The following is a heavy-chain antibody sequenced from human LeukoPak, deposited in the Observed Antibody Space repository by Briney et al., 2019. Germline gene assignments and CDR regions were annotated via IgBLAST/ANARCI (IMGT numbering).Heavy chain of an antibody. CDR3: ARGANWGSQPEGVGY. CDR1: GFTFSSYS. CDR2: ISSSSSTI. D-gene: IGHD7-27*01. V-gene: IGHV3-48*01. J-gene: IGHJ4*02. Sequence: GGSLRLSCAASGFTFSSYSMNWVRQAPGKGLEWVSYISSSSSTIYYADSVKGRFTISRDNAKNSLYLQMNSLRAEDTAVYYCARGANWGSQPEGVGYWGQGTLVTVSS.